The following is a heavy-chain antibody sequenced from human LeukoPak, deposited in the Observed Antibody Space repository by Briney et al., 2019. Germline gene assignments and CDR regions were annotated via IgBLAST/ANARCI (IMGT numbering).Heavy chain of an antibody. J-gene: IGHJ6*03. Sequence: SETLSLTCAVYGGSFSGYYWSWIRQPPGKGLEWIGEISHSGSTNYNPSLKSRVTISVDTSKNQFSLKLSSVTAADTAVYYCARAPVAAAARYYMDVWGKGTTVTVSS. V-gene: IGHV4-34*01. CDR2: ISHSGST. CDR1: GGSFSGYY. CDR3: ARAPVAAAARYYMDV. D-gene: IGHD6-13*01.